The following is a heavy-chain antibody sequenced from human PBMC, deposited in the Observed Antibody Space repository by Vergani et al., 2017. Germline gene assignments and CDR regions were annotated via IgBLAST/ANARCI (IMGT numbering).Heavy chain of an antibody. CDR1: GFTFSSYA. V-gene: IGHV3-23*01. J-gene: IGHJ4*02. CDR2: ISGSGGST. D-gene: IGHD4-17*01. CDR3: AKVGTSRGDYTFKVPFDY. Sequence: EVQLLESGGGLVQPGGSLRLSCAASGFTFSSYAMSWVRQAPGKGLEWVSGISGSGGSTYYADSVKGRFTISRDNSKNTLYLQMNSLRAEDTAVYHRAKVGTSRGDYTFKVPFDYWGQGTLVTVSS.